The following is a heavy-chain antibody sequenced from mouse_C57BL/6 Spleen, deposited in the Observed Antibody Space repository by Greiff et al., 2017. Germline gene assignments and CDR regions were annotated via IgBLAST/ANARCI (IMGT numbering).Heavy chain of an antibody. CDR1: GYTFTSYG. CDR2: IYPRSGNT. V-gene: IGHV1-81*01. D-gene: IGHD1-1*01. J-gene: IGHJ4*01. Sequence: VQLQQSGAELVRPGASVKLSCKASGYTFTSYGISWVKQRPGQGLEWIGEIYPRSGNTYYNEKFKGKATLTADKSSSTAYIELRSLTSEDSAVYVGAREEHCGKRYYYAMDYWGQGTSVTVSS. CDR3: AREEHCGKRYYYAMDY.